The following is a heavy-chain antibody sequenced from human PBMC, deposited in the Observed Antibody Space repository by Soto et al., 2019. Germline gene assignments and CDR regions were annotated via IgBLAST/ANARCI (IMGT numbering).Heavy chain of an antibody. CDR1: GFTFSSYV. CDR3: AKKAGYSGYDPLDY. D-gene: IGHD5-12*01. CDR2: VSTSGGST. V-gene: IGHV3-23*01. J-gene: IGHJ4*02. Sequence: LRLSCAASGFTFSSYVMSWVRQAPGKGLEWVSAVSTSGGSTFYAGSVKGRFAISRDNSKNTLYLQMNSLRAEDTAVYYCAKKAGYSGYDPLDYWGQGTRVTVSS.